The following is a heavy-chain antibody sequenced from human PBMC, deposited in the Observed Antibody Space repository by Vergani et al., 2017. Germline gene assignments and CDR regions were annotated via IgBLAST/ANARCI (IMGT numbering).Heavy chain of an antibody. D-gene: IGHD3-16*01. V-gene: IGHV1-8*01. CDR1: GYTFTSYD. CDR2: MNPNSGNT. CDR3: ARGIRKNXSRGSAGYYYYMDV. Sequence: QVQLVQSGAEVKKPGASVKVSCKASGYTFTSYDINWVRQATGQGLEWMGWMNPNSGNTGYAQKFQGRVTMTRNTSISTAYMELSSLRSEDTAVYYCARGIRKNXSRGSAGYYYYMDVWGKGTTVTVSS. J-gene: IGHJ6*03.